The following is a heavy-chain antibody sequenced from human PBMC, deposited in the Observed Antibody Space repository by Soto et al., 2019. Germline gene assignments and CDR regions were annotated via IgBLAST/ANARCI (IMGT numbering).Heavy chain of an antibody. CDR1: GYTFTDYY. J-gene: IGHJ5*02. V-gene: IGHV1-2*02. CDR2: INPNSGDT. D-gene: IGHD3-22*01. Sequence: ASVQVSCKASGYTFTDYYMHWVRQAPGQGPQWMGWINPNSGDTSFAQRFQDRVTMTRDTSIGTAYMDLSRLRSDDTAVYYCARSPLSYYDSAAHSIKPHGVKPWG. CDR3: ARSPLSYYDSAAHSIKPHGVKP.